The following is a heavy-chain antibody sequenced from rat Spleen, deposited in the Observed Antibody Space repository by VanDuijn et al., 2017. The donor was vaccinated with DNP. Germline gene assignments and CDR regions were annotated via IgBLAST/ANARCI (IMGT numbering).Heavy chain of an antibody. J-gene: IGHJ2*01. CDR1: GITFSDHN. Sequence: EVQLVESGGGLVQPGRSLKLSCAVSGITFSDHNMAWVRQAPKKGLEWVAIISYDGSDTCYLDSVKGRFTISRDNARSTLYLQMDSLRSEDTAAYYCAGRPPPTRGPFDYWGQGVTVTVSS. CDR2: ISYDGSDT. D-gene: IGHD1-4*01. CDR3: AGRPPPTRGPFDY. V-gene: IGHV5-7*01.